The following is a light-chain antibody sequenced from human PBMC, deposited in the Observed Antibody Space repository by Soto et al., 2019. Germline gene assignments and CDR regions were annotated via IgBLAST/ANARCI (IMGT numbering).Light chain of an antibody. V-gene: IGKV3-20*01. CDR1: QSITSNF. J-gene: IGKJ5*01. CDR2: GAS. Sequence: EIVLTQSPGTLSLSPGERATLSCRTSQSITSNFLAWYQKKPGQSPMLLIYGASRRAKGIPDRFSGSGSGTDFSLTISRLEPEDFAVYYCKQYGTSLSITFGQGTRLDI. CDR3: KQYGTSLSIT.